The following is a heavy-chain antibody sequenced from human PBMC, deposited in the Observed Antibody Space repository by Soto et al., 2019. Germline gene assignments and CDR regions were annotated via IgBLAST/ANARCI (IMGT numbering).Heavy chain of an antibody. CDR2: IHHSGDT. V-gene: IGHV4-59*01. D-gene: IGHD2-2*01. CDR3: VRYCASAKCLDY. Sequence: QVQLQESGPGLVKPSETLSLTCTVSGGSISNYYWSWIRQPPGMGLEWIGYIHHSGDTNSDPSLKSRVTISIDTSKNQLSLRLSSVTAADTAVYYCVRYCASAKCLDYWGQGTLVTVSS. CDR1: GGSISNYY. J-gene: IGHJ4*02.